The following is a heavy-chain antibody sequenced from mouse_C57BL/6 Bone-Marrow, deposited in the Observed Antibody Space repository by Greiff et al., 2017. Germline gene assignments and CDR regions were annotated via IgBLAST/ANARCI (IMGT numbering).Heavy chain of an antibody. CDR2: IDPEDGDT. J-gene: IGHJ4*01. Sequence: VQLQQSGAELVRPGASVKLSCTASGFNIKDYYMHWVKQRPEQGLEWIGRIDPEDGDTEYAPKFQGKATMTADTSSNTAYLQLSSLTSEDTAVYYCTTGAMWLPGVYYWGQGTSVTVSS. D-gene: IGHD2-2*01. CDR3: TTGAMWLPGVYY. CDR1: GFNIKDYY. V-gene: IGHV14-1*01.